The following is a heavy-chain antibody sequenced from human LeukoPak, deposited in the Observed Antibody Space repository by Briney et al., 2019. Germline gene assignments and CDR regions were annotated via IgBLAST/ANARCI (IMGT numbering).Heavy chain of an antibody. CDR2: ISSSSSYI. CDR3: ARAMLNNYGGFDY. V-gene: IGHV3-21*01. CDR1: GFTFSSYS. Sequence: GGSLRLSCAASGFTFSSYSMNWVRQAPGKGLEWVSSISSSSSYIYYADSVKGRFTISRDNAKNSLYLQMNSLRAEDTAVYYCARAMLNNYGGFDYWGQGTLVTVSS. J-gene: IGHJ4*02. D-gene: IGHD4-23*01.